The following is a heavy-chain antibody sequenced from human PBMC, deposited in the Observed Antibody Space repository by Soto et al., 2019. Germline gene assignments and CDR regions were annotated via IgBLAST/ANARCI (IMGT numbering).Heavy chain of an antibody. CDR3: ARATARPFDY. CDR2: INHSGST. CDR1: GGSFSGYY. D-gene: IGHD6-6*01. J-gene: IGHJ4*02. V-gene: IGHV4-34*01. Sequence: SVTLSHTCAVYGGSFSGYYWSWIRQPPGKGLEWIGEINHSGSTNYNPSLKSRVTISVDTSKNQFSLKLSSVTAADTAVYYCARATARPFDYGGQGTLVTVSS.